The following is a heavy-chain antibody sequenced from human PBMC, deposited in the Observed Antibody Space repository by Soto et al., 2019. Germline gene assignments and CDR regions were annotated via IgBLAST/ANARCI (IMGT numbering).Heavy chain of an antibody. CDR2: ISGSGGST. V-gene: IGHV3-23*01. CDR1: GFTFSSYA. J-gene: IGHJ5*02. Sequence: WGSLRLSCAASGFTFSSYAMSRVRQAPGKGLEWVSAISGSGGSTYYADSVKGRFTISRDNSKNTLYLQMNSLRAEDTAVYYCAKDRGGPTYYDILTGYYITGSWFDPWGQGTLVTVSS. D-gene: IGHD3-9*01. CDR3: AKDRGGPTYYDILTGYYITGSWFDP.